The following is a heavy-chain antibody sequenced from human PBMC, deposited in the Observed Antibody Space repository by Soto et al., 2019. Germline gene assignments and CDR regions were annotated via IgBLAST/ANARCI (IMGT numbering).Heavy chain of an antibody. CDR3: AKVSLAACFYYYYYGMDV. D-gene: IGHD6-6*01. Sequence: LRLSCAASGFTFSSYGMHWVRQAPGKGLEWVAVISYDGSNKYYAGSVKGRFTISRDNSKNTLYLQMNSLRAEDTAVYYCAKVSLAACFYYYYYGMDVWGQGTPVTVSS. CDR1: GFTFSSYG. V-gene: IGHV3-30*18. J-gene: IGHJ6*02. CDR2: ISYDGSNK.